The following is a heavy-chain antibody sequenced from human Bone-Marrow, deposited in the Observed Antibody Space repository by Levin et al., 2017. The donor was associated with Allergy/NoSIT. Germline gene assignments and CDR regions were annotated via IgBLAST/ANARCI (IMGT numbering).Heavy chain of an antibody. J-gene: IGHJ4*02. CDR2: ISGSGGST. CDR1: GFTFSNYA. CDR3: ANAWGLGYCSSTSCPSLGQIDY. V-gene: IGHV3-23*01. D-gene: IGHD2-2*01. Sequence: GGSLRLSCAASGFTFSNYAMSWVRQAPGKGLEWVSAISGSGGSTYYADSVKGRFTISRDNSKNTLYLQMNSLRAEDTAVYYCANAWGLGYCSSTSCPSLGQIDYWGQGTLVTVSS.